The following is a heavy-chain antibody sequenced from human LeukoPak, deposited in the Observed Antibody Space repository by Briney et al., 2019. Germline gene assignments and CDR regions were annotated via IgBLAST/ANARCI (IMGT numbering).Heavy chain of an antibody. V-gene: IGHV1-18*01. J-gene: IGHJ4*02. CDR2: INTYNGDT. CDR1: GYTFTTYG. CDR3: ARAYYYDSSGSNFDS. Sequence: GASVTVSFTASGYTFTTYGISWVRQAPGQGLEWIGWINTYNGDTNYAQNLQGRVTMTTDTSTSTVYMELRSLRSDDTAVYYCARAYYYDSSGSNFDSWGQGTLVTVSS. D-gene: IGHD3-22*01.